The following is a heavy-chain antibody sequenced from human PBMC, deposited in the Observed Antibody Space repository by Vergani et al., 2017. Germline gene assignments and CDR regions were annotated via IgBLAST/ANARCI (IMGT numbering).Heavy chain of an antibody. Sequence: QLQLQESGPGLVKPSETLSLTCTVSGGPISSSSYYGGWIRQPPGKGLEWIGSIYYSGSTYYNPSLKSRVTISVDTSKNQFSLKLSSVTAADTAVYYCARHEAGDFDYWGQGTLVTVSS. D-gene: IGHD3-10*01. CDR3: ARHEAGDFDY. CDR1: GGPISSSSYY. V-gene: IGHV4-39*01. CDR2: IYYSGST. J-gene: IGHJ4*02.